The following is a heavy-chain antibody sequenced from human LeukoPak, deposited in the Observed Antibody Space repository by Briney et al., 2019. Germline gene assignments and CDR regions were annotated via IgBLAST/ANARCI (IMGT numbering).Heavy chain of an antibody. CDR2: ISSSGSSI. CDR3: ARKYCSSTSCLFDC. J-gene: IGHJ4*02. CDR1: GFTFSSYE. V-gene: IGHV3-48*03. D-gene: IGHD2-2*01. Sequence: GGSLRLSCAASGFTFSSYEMNWVRRAPGKGLEWVSYISSSGSSIYYADSVKGRFTISRDNAKNSLYLQMNSLRAEDTAVYYCARKYCSSTSCLFDCWGQGTLVTVSS.